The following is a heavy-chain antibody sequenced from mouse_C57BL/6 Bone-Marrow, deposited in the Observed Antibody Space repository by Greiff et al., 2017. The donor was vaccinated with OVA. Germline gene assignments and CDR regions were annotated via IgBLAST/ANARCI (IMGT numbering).Heavy chain of an antibody. V-gene: IGHV5-17*01. D-gene: IGHD2-4*01. CDR3: ARPRNDYFDY. CDR2: ISSGSSTI. CDR1: GFTFSDYG. J-gene: IGHJ2*01. Sequence: DVKLVESGGGLVKPGGSLKLSCAASGFTFSDYGMHWVRQAPEKGLEWVAYISSGSSTIYYADTVKGRFTISRDNAKNTLFLQVTSLRSEDTAMYYCARPRNDYFDYWGQGTTLTVSS.